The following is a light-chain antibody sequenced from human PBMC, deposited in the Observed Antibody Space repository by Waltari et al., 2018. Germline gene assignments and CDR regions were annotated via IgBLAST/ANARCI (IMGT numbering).Light chain of an antibody. Sequence: DIVMTQSPLSLPVTPGEPASTSCRSSQSLLHSNGYNYLDWYLQKPGQSPQLLIYLCSNRASGVPDRFSGSGSGTDFTLKISRVEAEDVGVYYCMQALQTPFTFGPGTKVDIK. V-gene: IGKV2-28*01. J-gene: IGKJ3*01. CDR1: QSLLHSNGYNY. CDR2: LCS. CDR3: MQALQTPFT.